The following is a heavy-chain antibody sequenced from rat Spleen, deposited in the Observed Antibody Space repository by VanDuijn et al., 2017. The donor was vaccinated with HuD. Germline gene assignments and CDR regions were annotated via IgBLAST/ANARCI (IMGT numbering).Heavy chain of an antibody. J-gene: IGHJ2*01. V-gene: IGHV5-20*01. CDR3: TTDTFYDGTYYPGGFDY. Sequence: EVQLVESGGDLVQPGRSLKLTCAASGFTFSDYYMAWVRQAPTKGLEWVASISSDCNTPYYRDSVKGRFTVSRDNAKSTLYLQLDSLRSEDTATYYCTTDTFYDGTYYPGGFDYWGQGVMVTVSS. D-gene: IGHD1-12*02. CDR1: GFTFSDYY. CDR2: ISSDCNTP.